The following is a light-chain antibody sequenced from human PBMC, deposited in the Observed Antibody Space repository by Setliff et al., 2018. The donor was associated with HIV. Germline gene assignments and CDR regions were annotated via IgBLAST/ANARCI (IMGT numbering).Light chain of an antibody. V-gene: IGLV2-14*03. CDR3: SSYTTSSTYV. CDR2: DVD. CDR1: SSDIGTYHY. Sequence: SVLTQPASVSGSPGQSITISCTGSSSDIGTYHYVSWYQQHPGKAPKLLICDVDNRPSGVSNRFSGSKSGNTASLTISGLQTADEADYYCSSYTTSSTYVFGPGTKVTVL. J-gene: IGLJ1*01.